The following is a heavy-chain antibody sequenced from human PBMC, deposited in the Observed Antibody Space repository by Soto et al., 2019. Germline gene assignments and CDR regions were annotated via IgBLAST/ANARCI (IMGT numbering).Heavy chain of an antibody. Sequence: QITLKESGPTLVKPTQTLTLTCTFSGFSLSTSGVGVGWIRQPPGKALEWLAIIYWDDEKRYSPSLKTRLTVTKDTSKNQVVRTMNNVDPVDTATYYCAHRAYFDSGKQFDYWGQGTLVSVSS. D-gene: IGHD3-10*01. V-gene: IGHV2-5*02. CDR2: IYWDDEK. CDR3: AHRAYFDSGKQFDY. CDR1: GFSLSTSGVG. J-gene: IGHJ4*02.